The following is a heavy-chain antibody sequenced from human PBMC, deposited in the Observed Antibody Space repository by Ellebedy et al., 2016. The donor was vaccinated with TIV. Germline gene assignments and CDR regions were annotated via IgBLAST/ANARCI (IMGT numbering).Heavy chain of an antibody. CDR3: VTDDSGTYYFNY. Sequence: GGSLRLSCAASGLTFTNAWMSWVRQAPGKGLEWVGRIKSKSDGGATDYAAPVKGRFTISRDDSTNTLLLQMHALKTDDTAVYYCVTDDSGTYYFNYWGQGTLFTVSS. CDR2: IKSKSDGGAT. V-gene: IGHV3-15*01. D-gene: IGHD1-26*01. J-gene: IGHJ4*02. CDR1: GLTFTNAW.